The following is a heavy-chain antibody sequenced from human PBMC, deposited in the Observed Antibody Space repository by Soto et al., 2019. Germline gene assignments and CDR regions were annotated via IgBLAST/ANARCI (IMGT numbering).Heavy chain of an antibody. V-gene: IGHV3-7*03. Sequence: GGSLRLSCAASGITFSNFWMSWVRQAPGKGLEWVAKIKQDGSEKLYVDSVKGRFAVSRDNAKHSLYLQMNSLRADDTAVYYCARDFTDDAFAIWGQGTMVTVSS. CDR3: ARDFTDDAFAI. CDR2: IKQDGSEK. CDR1: GITFSNFW. J-gene: IGHJ3*02.